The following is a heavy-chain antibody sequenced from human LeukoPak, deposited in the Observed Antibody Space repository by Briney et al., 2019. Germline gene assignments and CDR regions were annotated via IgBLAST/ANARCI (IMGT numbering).Heavy chain of an antibody. J-gene: IGHJ3*02. CDR2: ISGSGGST. V-gene: IGHV3-23*01. D-gene: IGHD6-19*01. CDR1: GFTFSSYA. Sequence: PGGSLRLSCAASGFTFSSYAMSWVRQAPGKGLEWVSAISGSGGSTYYADSVKGRFTISRGNSKNTLYLQMNSLRAEDTAVYYCAKEGYSSGWHLVPNDAFDIWGQGTMVTVSS. CDR3: AKEGYSSGWHLVPNDAFDI.